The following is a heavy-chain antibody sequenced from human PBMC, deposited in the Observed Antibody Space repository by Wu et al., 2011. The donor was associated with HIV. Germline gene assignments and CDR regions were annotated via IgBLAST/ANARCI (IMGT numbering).Heavy chain of an antibody. J-gene: IGHJ2*01. CDR2: IIPIFGTT. CDR1: GGTLSSYA. Sequence: QVQLVQSGAEVKKPGSSVKVSCKASGGTLSSYAISWVRQAPGQGLEWMGRIIPIFGTTNYAQKFQGRVTITADESTSTAYMELTSLRSDDTAVYYCARVGRKWLVNWYFNLWGRGTLVTVSS. D-gene: IGHD6-19*01. V-gene: IGHV1-69*18. CDR3: ARVGRKWLVNWYFNL.